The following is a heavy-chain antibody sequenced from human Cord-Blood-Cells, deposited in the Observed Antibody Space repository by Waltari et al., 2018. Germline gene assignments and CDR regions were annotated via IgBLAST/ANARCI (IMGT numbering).Heavy chain of an antibody. CDR1: SSYA. V-gene: IGHV1-69*06. D-gene: IGHD2-8*02. CDR2: IIPIFGTA. CDR3: ARDRTGTGADCDY. J-gene: IGHJ4*02. Sequence: SSYAISWVRQAPGQGLEWMGGIIPIFGTANYAQKFQGRVTITGDKSTSTAYMELSSLRSEDTAVYYCARDRTGTGADCDYWGQGPLVTVSS.